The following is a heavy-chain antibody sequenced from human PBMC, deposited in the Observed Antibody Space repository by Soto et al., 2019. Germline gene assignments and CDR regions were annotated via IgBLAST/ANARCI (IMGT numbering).Heavy chain of an antibody. D-gene: IGHD3-22*01. CDR1: GYTFTSYD. V-gene: IGHV1-8*01. Sequence: ASVKVSCKASGYTFTSYDINWVRQATGQGLEWMGWMNPNSGNTGYAQKFQGRVTMTRNTSISTAYMELSSLRSEDTAVYYCARGDYYDSGGYYYDWFDPWGQGTLVTVSS. CDR2: MNPNSGNT. J-gene: IGHJ5*02. CDR3: ARGDYYDSGGYYYDWFDP.